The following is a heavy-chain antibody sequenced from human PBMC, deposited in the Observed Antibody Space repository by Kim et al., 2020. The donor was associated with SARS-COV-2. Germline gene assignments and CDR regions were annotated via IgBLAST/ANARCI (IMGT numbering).Heavy chain of an antibody. CDR1: GFTFSGYE. Sequence: GGSLRLSCAASGFTFSGYEMNWVRQAPGKGLEWVSYITSSGSTIYYADSVKGRFTISIDNAKNSLYLQMNSLRAEDTAVYYCARARARITIFGVVPPGFDYWGQGTLVTVSS. CDR2: ITSSGSTI. D-gene: IGHD3-3*01. CDR3: ARARARITIFGVVPPGFDY. J-gene: IGHJ4*02. V-gene: IGHV3-48*03.